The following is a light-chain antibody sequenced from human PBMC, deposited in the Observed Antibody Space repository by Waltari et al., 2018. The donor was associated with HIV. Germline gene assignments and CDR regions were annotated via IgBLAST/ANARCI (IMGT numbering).Light chain of an antibody. CDR2: EVT. CDR1: SSNVWSDDL. CDR3: CSCPRSGIRYV. J-gene: IGLJ1*01. V-gene: IGLV2-23*02. Sequence: QSALTQPASVSGSPGQSITISCTGTSSNVWSDDLVSWYQQHPGEAPKLIIYEVTKRPSGVTNRFAGSKSGNTASLTSAGRQAEDEADYYCCSCPRSGIRYVFGTGTKVTVL.